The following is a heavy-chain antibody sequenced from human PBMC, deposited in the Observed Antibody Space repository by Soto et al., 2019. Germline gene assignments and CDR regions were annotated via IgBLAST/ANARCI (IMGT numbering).Heavy chain of an antibody. J-gene: IGHJ3*02. CDR2: IYYSGST. CDR1: GGSISSGGYY. Sequence: PSETLSLTCTVSGGSISSGGYYWSWIRQHPGKGLEWIGYIYYSGSTYYNPSLKSRVTISVDTSKNQFSLKLSSVTAADTAVYYSARDMTLRAVSASFDISGHGTMVTVSS. D-gene: IGHD3-16*01. CDR3: ARDMTLRAVSASFDI. V-gene: IGHV4-31*03.